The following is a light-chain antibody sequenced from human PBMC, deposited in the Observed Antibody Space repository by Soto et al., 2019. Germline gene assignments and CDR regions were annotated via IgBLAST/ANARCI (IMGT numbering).Light chain of an antibody. CDR3: SSYAGDHNYV. CDR2: AVN. V-gene: IGLV2-8*01. Sequence: QSVLTQPPSASGSPGQSVTISCTGTSSDVGGYNYVSWYQHRPGKAPKLLIYAVNKRPSGVPDRFSGSKSGNTASLTVSGLQAEDEADYHCSSYAGDHNYVFGVGTKLTVL. J-gene: IGLJ1*01. CDR1: SSDVGGYNY.